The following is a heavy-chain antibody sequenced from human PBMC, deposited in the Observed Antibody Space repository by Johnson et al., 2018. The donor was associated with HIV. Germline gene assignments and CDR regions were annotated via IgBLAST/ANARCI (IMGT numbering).Heavy chain of an antibody. J-gene: IGHJ3*01. V-gene: IGHV3-30*02. CDR1: GFTFSSYG. CDR3: AKGAYYYLI. Sequence: QMLLVESGGGVVQPGGSLRLSCAASGFTFSSYGMHWVRQAPGKGLEWVAFIHYDGSNKYYADSVKGRFTISRDNSKNTLYLQMNSLRAEDTAVYYCAKGAYYYLIWGQGTMVTVSS. D-gene: IGHD3-22*01. CDR2: IHYDGSNK.